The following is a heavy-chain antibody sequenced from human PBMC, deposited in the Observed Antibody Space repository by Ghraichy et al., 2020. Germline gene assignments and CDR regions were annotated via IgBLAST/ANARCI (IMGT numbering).Heavy chain of an antibody. J-gene: IGHJ4*02. CDR1: GGSFSGYY. V-gene: IGHV4-34*01. D-gene: IGHD2/OR15-2a*01. Sequence: SETLSLTCAVYGGSFSGYYWSWIRQPPGKGLEWIGEINHSGSTNYNPSLKSRVTISVDTSKNQFSLKLSSVTAADTAVYYCATGGLTSDNIDYWGQGTLVTVSS. CDR3: ATGGLTSDNIDY. CDR2: INHSGST.